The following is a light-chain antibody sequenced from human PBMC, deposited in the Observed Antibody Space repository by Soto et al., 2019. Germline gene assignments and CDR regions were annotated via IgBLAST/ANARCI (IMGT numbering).Light chain of an antibody. V-gene: IGLV1-51*01. Sequence: QSVLTQPRSVSAAPGQTVIISCSGSSSNIGNNYVSWYQQLPGTAPKLLIYDNNKRPSGIPDRFSGSTSGTSATLGITGLQTGDEADYYCGTWDSSLSGGWVFGGGTKLTVL. CDR3: GTWDSSLSGGWV. J-gene: IGLJ3*02. CDR2: DNN. CDR1: SSNIGNNY.